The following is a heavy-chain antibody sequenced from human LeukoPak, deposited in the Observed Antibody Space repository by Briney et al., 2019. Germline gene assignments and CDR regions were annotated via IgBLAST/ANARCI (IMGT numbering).Heavy chain of an antibody. J-gene: IGHJ4*02. CDR3: ARQDSSGWYGSFLDY. V-gene: IGHV4-30-4*01. CDR1: GGSISDGVYY. Sequence: PSETLSLTCTVSGGSISDGVYYWNWIRQSPGKGLEWIGYIYYSENTYYNPSLKSRVTISIDTSKNQISLKLSSVTAADTAVYYCARQDSSGWYGSFLDYWGQGTLVTVSS. D-gene: IGHD6-19*01. CDR2: IYYSENT.